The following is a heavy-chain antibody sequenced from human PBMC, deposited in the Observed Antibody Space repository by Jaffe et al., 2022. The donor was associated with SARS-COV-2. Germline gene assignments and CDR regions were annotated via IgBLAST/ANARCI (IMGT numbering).Heavy chain of an antibody. CDR2: ISWNSGSI. Sequence: EVQLVESGGGLVQPGRSLRLSCAASGFTFDDYAMHWVRQAPGKGLEWVSGISWNSGSIGYADSVKGRFTISRDNAKNSLYLQMNSLRAEDTALYYCAKGRGSGSSFDAFDIWGQGTMVTVSS. J-gene: IGHJ3*02. CDR3: AKGRGSGSSFDAFDI. D-gene: IGHD3-10*01. V-gene: IGHV3-9*01. CDR1: GFTFDDYA.